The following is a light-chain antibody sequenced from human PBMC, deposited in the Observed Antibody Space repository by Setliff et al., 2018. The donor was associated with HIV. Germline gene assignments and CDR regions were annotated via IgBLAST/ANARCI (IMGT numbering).Light chain of an antibody. CDR2: GNN. J-gene: IGLJ1*01. V-gene: IGLV1-40*01. CDR1: RSNIGAGYD. CDR3: QSYDSSLSVLYV. Sequence: QSALTQPPSVSGAPGQRVTISCTGSRSNIGAGYDVHWYQLLPGSAPKLLIYGNNNRPSGVPDRFSGSKSGTSASLAITGLQAEDEADYYCQSYDSSLSVLYVFGAGTKGTVL.